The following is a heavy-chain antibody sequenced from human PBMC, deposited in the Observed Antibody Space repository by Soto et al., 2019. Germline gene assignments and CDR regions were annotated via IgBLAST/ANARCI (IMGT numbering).Heavy chain of an antibody. Sequence: EVQLVESGGGLVKPGGSLRLSCAASGLTFSTYGMNWVRQAPGKGLEWVSSISSGGEYLDYADSVKGRLTISRDNAKNSLYRQLDRVRVGGTAVYYCATTGAAGAVMGVWGQGTTVPVSS. CDR2: ISSGGEYL. CDR1: GLTFSTYG. J-gene: IGHJ6*02. CDR3: ATTGAAGAVMGV. V-gene: IGHV3-21*01. D-gene: IGHD1-1*01.